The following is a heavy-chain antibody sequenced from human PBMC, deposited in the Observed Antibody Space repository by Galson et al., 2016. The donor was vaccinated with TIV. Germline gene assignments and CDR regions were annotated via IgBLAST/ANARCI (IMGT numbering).Heavy chain of an antibody. CDR1: GFTFSHFG. CDR3: AKSGDSRSIDS. Sequence: SLRLSCAASGFTFSHFGMHWVRQSPGKGLEWLAVILYDGSSQFYADSVEGRFAISRDNSKNTLYLQMNSLGAEDTALYYCAKSGDSRSIDSWGQGTLAIVSS. CDR2: ILYDGSSQ. V-gene: IGHV3-30*18. D-gene: IGHD3-22*01. J-gene: IGHJ4*02.